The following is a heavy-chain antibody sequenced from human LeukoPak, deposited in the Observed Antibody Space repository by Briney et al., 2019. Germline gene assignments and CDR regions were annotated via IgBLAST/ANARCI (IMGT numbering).Heavy chain of an antibody. V-gene: IGHV4-38-2*02. Sequence: SETLSLTCTVSGYSISSGYYWGWIRQPPGKGLEWIGSIYHSGSTYYNPSLKSRVTISVDTSKNQFSLKLSSVTAADTAVYYCSRVPGAAYHYFDYWGPGNPGHRLL. CDR2: IYHSGST. D-gene: IGHD6-13*01. CDR1: GYSISSGYY. J-gene: IGHJ4*02. CDR3: SRVPGAAYHYFDY.